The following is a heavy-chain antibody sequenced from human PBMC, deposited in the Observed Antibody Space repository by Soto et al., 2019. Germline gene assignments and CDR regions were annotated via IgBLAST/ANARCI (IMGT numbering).Heavy chain of an antibody. D-gene: IGHD6-13*01. J-gene: IGHJ4*02. CDR2: MNPNSGNT. Sequence: ASVKVSCKASGYTFTSYDINWVRPATGQGLEWMGWMNPNSGNTGYAQKFQGRVTMTRNTSISTAYMELSSLRSEDTAVYYCARGLRRSSSWTPGYWGQGTLVTVSS. CDR3: ARGLRRSSSWTPGY. CDR1: GYTFTSYD. V-gene: IGHV1-8*01.